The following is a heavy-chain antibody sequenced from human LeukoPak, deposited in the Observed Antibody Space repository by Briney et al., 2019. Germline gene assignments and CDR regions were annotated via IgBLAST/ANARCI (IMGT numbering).Heavy chain of an antibody. D-gene: IGHD3-10*01. CDR3: AREDRSGRYPDY. J-gene: IGHJ4*02. V-gene: IGHV3-66*01. CDR2: IYSGGST. CDR1: GFTVSSNY. Sequence: SGGSLRLSCAASGFTVSSNYMSWVRQAPGKGLEWVSVIYSGGSTYYADSVKGRFTISRDNSKNTLYLQMNSLRAEDTAVYYCAREDRSGRYPDYWGQGTLVTVSS.